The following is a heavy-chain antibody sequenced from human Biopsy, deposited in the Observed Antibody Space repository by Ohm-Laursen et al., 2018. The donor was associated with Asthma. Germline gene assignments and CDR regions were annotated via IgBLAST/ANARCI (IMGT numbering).Heavy chain of an antibody. CDR1: SGSGGYMRSGNYY. Sequence: SQTLSLTCSLSSGSGGYMRSGNYYWGWIRQPPGKGLEWIGSIYYSGTTYYNPSLESRFTVSADTSKNQFSLKPTSVTAADTAVYYCVRGSSSWHHGPFHYYYGLDVWGQGTTATVSS. D-gene: IGHD6-13*01. CDR3: VRGSSSWHHGPFHYYYGLDV. J-gene: IGHJ6*02. CDR2: IYYSGTT. V-gene: IGHV4-39*01.